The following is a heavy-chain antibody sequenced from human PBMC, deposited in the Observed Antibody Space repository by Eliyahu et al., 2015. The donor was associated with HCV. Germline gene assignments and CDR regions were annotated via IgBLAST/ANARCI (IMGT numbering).Heavy chain of an antibody. Sequence: QVQLVESGGGVVQPGRSLRLSCAASGFTFSSYGXHWVRQAPGKGLEWVAVIWYDGSNKYYADSVKGRFTISRDNSKNTLYLQMNSLRAEDTAVYYCARDAARRLYDFWSGYPEFDYWGQGTLVTVSS. CDR2: IWYDGSNK. D-gene: IGHD3-3*01. V-gene: IGHV3-33*08. J-gene: IGHJ4*02. CDR3: ARDAARRLYDFWSGYPEFDY. CDR1: GFTFSSYG.